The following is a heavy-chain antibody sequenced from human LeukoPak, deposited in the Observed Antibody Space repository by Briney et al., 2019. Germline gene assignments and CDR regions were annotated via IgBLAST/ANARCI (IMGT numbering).Heavy chain of an antibody. J-gene: IGHJ4*02. CDR3: ASLGVAGYSYGADY. CDR2: IYYSGST. Sequence: PSETLSLTCTVSGGSISSSSYYWGWIRQPPGKGLEGIGSIYYSGSTNYNPSLKSRVTISVDTSKNQFSLKMSSVTAADTAVYYCASLGVAGYSYGADYWGRGTLVTVSS. V-gene: IGHV4-39*07. D-gene: IGHD5-18*01. CDR1: GGSISSSSYY.